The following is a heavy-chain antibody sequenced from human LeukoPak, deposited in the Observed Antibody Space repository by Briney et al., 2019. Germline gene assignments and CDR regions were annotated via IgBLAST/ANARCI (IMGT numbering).Heavy chain of an antibody. V-gene: IGHV1-2*02. J-gene: IGHJ6*03. Sequence: ASVKVSCKASGYAFTSYDINWVRQAPGQGLEWMGWINPNSGGTNYAQKFQGRVTMTRDTSISTAYMELSRLRSDDTAVYYCARGNYRYSGSPTRYMDVWGKGTTVTISS. CDR1: GYAFTSYD. CDR2: INPNSGGT. CDR3: ARGNYRYSGSPTRYMDV. D-gene: IGHD1-26*01.